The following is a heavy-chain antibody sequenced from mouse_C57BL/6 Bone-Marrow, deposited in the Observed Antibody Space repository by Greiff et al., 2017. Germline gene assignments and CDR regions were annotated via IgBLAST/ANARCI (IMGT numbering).Heavy chain of an antibody. CDR2: IVPETGGT. CDR1: GYTFTDYD. V-gene: IGHV1-15*01. Sequence: QVQLQQSGAALVRPGASVTLSCKASGYTFTDYDMHWVKQTPVHGLEWIGAIVPETGGTAYNQKFKGKDILTADKSSSTAYMELRRLTSEDYAVYYCTRSGDGCPWYCDVGGTGTTVTVSS. D-gene: IGHD2-3*01. J-gene: IGHJ1*03. CDR3: TRSGDGCPWYCDV.